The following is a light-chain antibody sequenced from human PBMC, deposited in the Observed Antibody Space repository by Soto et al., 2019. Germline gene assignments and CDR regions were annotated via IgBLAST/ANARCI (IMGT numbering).Light chain of an antibody. Sequence: VLTQPPSVSGAPGQRVTISCTGSSSNIGAGYDVHWYQQLPGTAPKLLIYGNSNRPSGVPDRFSGSKSGTSASLAITGLQAEDEADYYCQSYDSSLSGPRVFGTGTKLTVL. CDR1: SSNIGAGYD. J-gene: IGLJ1*01. V-gene: IGLV1-40*01. CDR3: QSYDSSLSGPRV. CDR2: GNS.